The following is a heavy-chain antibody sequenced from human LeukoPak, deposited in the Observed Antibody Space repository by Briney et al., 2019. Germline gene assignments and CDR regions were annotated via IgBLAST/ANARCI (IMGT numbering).Heavy chain of an antibody. CDR1: GGSISSSSHF. D-gene: IGHD4-17*01. J-gene: IGHJ4*02. CDR3: ARVDYGDYLGY. V-gene: IGHV4-39*07. Sequence: SETLSLTCTVSGGSISSSSHFGGWIRQPPGKGLEWIGYINYSGSTYYNPSLKSRVTISLNTSKNQFFLKLSSMTAADTAVYYCARVDYGDYLGYWGQGTLVTVSS. CDR2: INYSGST.